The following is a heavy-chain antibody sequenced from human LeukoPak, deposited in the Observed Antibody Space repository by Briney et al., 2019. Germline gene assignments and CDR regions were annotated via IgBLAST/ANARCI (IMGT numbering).Heavy chain of an antibody. CDR1: GFTFSSYS. J-gene: IGHJ4*02. V-gene: IGHV3-21*01. Sequence: GRSLRLSCAASGFTFSSYSMNWVRQAPGKGLEWVSSISSSSSYIYYADSVKGRFTISRDNAKNSLYLQMNSLRAEDTAVYYCARDLSVVAGSYWGQGTLVTVSS. CDR2: ISSSSSYI. D-gene: IGHD6-19*01. CDR3: ARDLSVVAGSY.